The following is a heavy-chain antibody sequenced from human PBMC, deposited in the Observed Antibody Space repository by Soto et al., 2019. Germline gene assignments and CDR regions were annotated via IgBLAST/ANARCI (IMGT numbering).Heavy chain of an antibody. CDR2: INHSGST. Sequence: PSETLSLTCAVYGGSFSGYYWSWIRQPPGKGLEWIGEINHSGSTNYNPSLKSRVTISVDTSKNQFSLKLSSVTAADTAVYYCARGESYYDFWSGYYISHWFDPWGQGTLVPSPQ. CDR3: ARGESYYDFWSGYYISHWFDP. J-gene: IGHJ5*02. V-gene: IGHV4-34*01. D-gene: IGHD3-3*01. CDR1: GGSFSGYY.